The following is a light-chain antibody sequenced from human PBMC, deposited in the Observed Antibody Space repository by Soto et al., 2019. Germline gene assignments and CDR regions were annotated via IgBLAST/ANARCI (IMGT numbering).Light chain of an antibody. CDR3: HSADGWGVVM. CDR2: KSS. CDR1: GLPKQY. J-gene: IGLJ3*02. V-gene: IGLV3-25*03. Sequence: SYELTQPPSVSVSPGQTARITCSGDGLPKQYVYWYQQKAGQAPVLLIYKSSQRPSGIPERFSGSTSGTTVTLTITGVQAEDEAVYHCHSADGWGVVMFGGGTKLTVL.